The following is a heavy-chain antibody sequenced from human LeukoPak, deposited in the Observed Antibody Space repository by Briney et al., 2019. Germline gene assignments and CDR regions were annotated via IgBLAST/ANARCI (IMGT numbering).Heavy chain of an antibody. Sequence: SETLSLTCTVSGGSISSYYWSWIRQPPGKGLEWIGYIYYSGSTNYNPSLKSRVTISVDMSKNQFSLKLSSVTAADTALYFCARQFRDSSGYYYFDYWGQGTLITVSS. CDR2: IYYSGST. CDR1: GGSISSYY. J-gene: IGHJ4*02. D-gene: IGHD3-22*01. V-gene: IGHV4-59*08. CDR3: ARQFRDSSGYYYFDY.